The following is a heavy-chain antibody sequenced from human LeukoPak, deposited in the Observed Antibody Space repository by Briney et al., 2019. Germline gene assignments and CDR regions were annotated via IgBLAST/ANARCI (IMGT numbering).Heavy chain of an antibody. J-gene: IGHJ4*02. CDR2: ISTTGST. V-gene: IGHV4-4*07. CDR3: AREYSSSSGRTFDY. Sequence: SETLSLTCTVSGGSISSYYWNWIRQPAGKGLEWIGHISTTGSTNYNPSLKSRLNMSVDTSKNQFSLRLSSVSAAYRAVYYCAREYSSSSGRTFDYWGQGTLVTVSS. D-gene: IGHD6-6*01. CDR1: GGSISSYY.